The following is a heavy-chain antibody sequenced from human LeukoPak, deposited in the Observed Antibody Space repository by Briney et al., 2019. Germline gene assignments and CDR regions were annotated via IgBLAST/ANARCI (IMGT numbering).Heavy chain of an antibody. V-gene: IGHV3-30*18. Sequence: GRSLRLSCAASGFTFSSYGMHWVRQAPGKGLEWVAVISYDGSNKYYADSVEGRFTISRDNSKNTLYLQMNSLRAEDTAVYYCAKDLIAVADEPNWFDPWGQGTLVTVSS. CDR1: GFTFSSYG. D-gene: IGHD6-19*01. J-gene: IGHJ5*02. CDR2: ISYDGSNK. CDR3: AKDLIAVADEPNWFDP.